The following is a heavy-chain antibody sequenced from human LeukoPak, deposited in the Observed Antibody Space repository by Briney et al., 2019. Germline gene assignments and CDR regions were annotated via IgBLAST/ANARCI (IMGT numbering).Heavy chain of an antibody. CDR2: ISSSSSYI. D-gene: IGHD1-14*01. V-gene: IGHV3-21*01. CDR3: ARGTNGDYDY. J-gene: IGHJ4*02. CDR1: GFTFSSYS. Sequence: GGSLRLSCAASGFTFSSYSMNWVRQAPGKGLGWVSSISSSSSYIYYADSVKGRFTNSRDNAKNSLYLQMNSLRAEDTAVYYCARGTNGDYDYWGQGTLVTVSS.